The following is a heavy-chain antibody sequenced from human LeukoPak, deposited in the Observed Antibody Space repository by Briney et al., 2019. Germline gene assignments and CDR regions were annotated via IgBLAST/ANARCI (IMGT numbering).Heavy chain of an antibody. CDR1: GFTFSSYS. CDR2: ISSSSSYI. D-gene: IGHD4-17*01. Sequence: GGSLRLSCAVSGFTFSSYSMNWVRQAPGKGLEWVSSISSSSSYIYYADSVKGRFTISRDNAKNSLYLQMNSLRAEDTAVYYCARAYGDYYGVFPDYWGQGTPVTVSS. J-gene: IGHJ4*02. CDR3: ARAYGDYYGVFPDY. V-gene: IGHV3-21*01.